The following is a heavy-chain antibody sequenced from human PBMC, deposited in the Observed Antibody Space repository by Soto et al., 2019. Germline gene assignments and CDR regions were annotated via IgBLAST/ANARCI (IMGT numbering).Heavy chain of an antibody. Sequence: QVHLVQSGPEVKKPGASVKVSCEVSGYGFRGQGVSWVRQAPGQRFEWMGWISGYNGNTDYAPKFPGRLSRATDTSTSTAYMELRGLRFDDTAVYFCTRDRWCFAHDNSGYYPYYFDYWGQGSLVTVSS. CDR3: TRDRWCFAHDNSGYYPYYFDY. V-gene: IGHV1-18*01. CDR2: ISGYNGNT. J-gene: IGHJ4*02. CDR1: GYGFRGQG. D-gene: IGHD3-22*01.